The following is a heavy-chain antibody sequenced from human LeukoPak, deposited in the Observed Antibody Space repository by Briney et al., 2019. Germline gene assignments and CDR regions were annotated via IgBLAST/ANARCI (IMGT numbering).Heavy chain of an antibody. J-gene: IGHJ4*02. V-gene: IGHV3-23*01. CDR2: ISDSGDTT. D-gene: IGHD3-10*01. CDR1: GFSFHMYA. CDR3: ANLRSSPRFIDY. Sequence: PGGSLRLSCAASGFSFHMYAMNWVRQAPGKGLEWVSVISDSGDTTYYADSVKGRFTISRDNSKNTLYLQMNSLRVEDTAMYYCANLRSSPRFIDYWGQGTLVTVSS.